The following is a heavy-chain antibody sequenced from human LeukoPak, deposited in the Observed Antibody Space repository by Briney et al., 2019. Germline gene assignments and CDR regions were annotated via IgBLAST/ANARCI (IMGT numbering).Heavy chain of an antibody. J-gene: IGHJ6*04. CDR3: ARDIGSRI. V-gene: IGHV4-4*07. Sequence: SETLSLTCTVSGASISTYYWSWFRQPAGKGLEWIGRIHASGSTYYNPSLKSRVSMSIDMSKNQFSLRLNSVTAADTAVFYCARDIGSRIWGKGTTVIVSS. CDR2: IHASGST. CDR1: GASISTYY. D-gene: IGHD1-26*01.